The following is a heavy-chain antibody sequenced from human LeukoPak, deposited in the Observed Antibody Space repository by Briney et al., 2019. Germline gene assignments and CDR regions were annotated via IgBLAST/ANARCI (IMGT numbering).Heavy chain of an antibody. V-gene: IGHV4-61*02. CDR2: IYTSGST. J-gene: IGHJ4*02. CDR1: GGSISSGSYY. CDR3: AREGLGYYFDY. Sequence: PSQTLSLTCTVSGGSISSGSYYWRWIRQPAGKGREWIGRIYTSGSTNYNPSLKSRVTISVDTSKNQFSLKLSSVTAADTAVYYCAREGLGYYFDYWGQGTLVTVSS. D-gene: IGHD3-16*01.